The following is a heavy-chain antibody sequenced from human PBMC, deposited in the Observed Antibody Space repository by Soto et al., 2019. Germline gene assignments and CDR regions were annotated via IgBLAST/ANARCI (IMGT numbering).Heavy chain of an antibody. CDR3: ARDLSSGWSYYYFDY. CDR2: INPNSGGT. V-gene: IGHV1-2*04. Sequence: EASVKVSCKASGYTFTGYYMHWVRQAPGQGLEWMGWINPNSGGTNYAQKFQGWVTMTRDTSISTAYMELSRLRSDDTAVYYCARDLSSGWSYYYFDYWGQGTLVTVSS. D-gene: IGHD6-19*01. J-gene: IGHJ4*02. CDR1: GYTFTGYY.